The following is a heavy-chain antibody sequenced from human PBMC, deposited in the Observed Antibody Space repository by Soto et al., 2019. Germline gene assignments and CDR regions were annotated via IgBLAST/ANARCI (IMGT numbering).Heavy chain of an antibody. CDR3: AKNWDTTSSSSSH. D-gene: IGHD6-6*01. CDR2: ISGSGGST. J-gene: IGHJ4*02. Sequence: EVQLLESGGGLVQPGGSLRLSCAASGFTFSTYAMSWVRQAPGKGLEWVSAISGSGGSTYYADSVKGRFTISRDKSKKTLCLQMNSLRAEDTAVYYCAKNWDTTSSSSSHWGQGTLVTVSS. V-gene: IGHV3-23*01. CDR1: GFTFSTYA.